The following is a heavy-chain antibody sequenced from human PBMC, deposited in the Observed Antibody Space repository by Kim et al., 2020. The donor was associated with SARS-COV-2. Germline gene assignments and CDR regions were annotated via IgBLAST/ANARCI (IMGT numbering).Heavy chain of an antibody. J-gene: IGHJ3*02. Sequence: SETLSLTCAVSGGSISSSNWWSWVRQPPGKGLEWIGEIYHSGSTNYNPSLKRRVTISVDKSKNQFSLKLSSVTAADTAVYYCARLMSITMVRGVGAFDIWGQGTMVTVSS. D-gene: IGHD3-10*01. CDR2: IYHSGST. V-gene: IGHV4-4*02. CDR1: GGSISSSNW. CDR3: ARLMSITMVRGVGAFDI.